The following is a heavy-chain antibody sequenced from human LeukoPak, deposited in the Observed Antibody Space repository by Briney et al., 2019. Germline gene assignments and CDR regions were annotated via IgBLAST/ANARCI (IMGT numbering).Heavy chain of an antibody. D-gene: IGHD3-10*01. Sequence: GGSLRLSCAASGFTFDDYAMHWVRQAPGKGLEWVSGISWNSGSIGYADSVKGRFTISRDNAKNSLYLQMNSLRAEDTALYYCAKDMGMVRGAIIDYWGQGTLVTVSS. CDR3: AKDMGMVRGAIIDY. CDR1: GFTFDDYA. V-gene: IGHV3-9*01. J-gene: IGHJ4*02. CDR2: ISWNSGSI.